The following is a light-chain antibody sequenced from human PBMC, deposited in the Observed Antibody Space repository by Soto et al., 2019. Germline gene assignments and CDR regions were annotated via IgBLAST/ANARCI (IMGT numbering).Light chain of an antibody. CDR3: QQYNSYPWT. V-gene: IGKV1-5*03. CDR1: HSISSW. CDR2: KAS. J-gene: IGKJ1*01. Sequence: DIKMTQSPSTLSASVGDRVTITCRASHSISSWLDWYQQKPGKAPKLLIYKASSLESGVPSRFSGSGSGTEFTLTISSLQPDDFATYYCQQYNSYPWTFGQGTKVEIK.